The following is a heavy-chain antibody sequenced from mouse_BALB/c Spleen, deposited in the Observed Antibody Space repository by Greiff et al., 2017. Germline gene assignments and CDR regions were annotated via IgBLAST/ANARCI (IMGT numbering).Heavy chain of an antibody. CDR1: GYTFTSYY. CDR2: INPSNGGT. CDR3: TRDDGYPAWFAY. V-gene: IGHV1S81*02. J-gene: IGHJ3*01. D-gene: IGHD2-3*01. Sequence: VQLQQSGAELVKPGASVKLSCKASGYTFTSYYMYWVKQRPGQGLEWIGEINPSNGGTNFNEKFKSKATLTVDKSSSTAYMQLSSLTSEDSAVYYCTRDDGYPAWFAYWGQGTLVTVSA.